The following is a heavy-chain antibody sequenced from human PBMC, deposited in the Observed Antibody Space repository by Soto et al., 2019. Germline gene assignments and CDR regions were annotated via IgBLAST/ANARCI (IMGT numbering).Heavy chain of an antibody. CDR2: ISYDGSNR. CDR1: GFTFSTYG. D-gene: IGHD3-3*01. V-gene: IGHV3-30*03. CDR3: ASTWSGYYYFDS. J-gene: IGHJ4*02. Sequence: GGSLRLSCAASGFTFSTYGMHWVRQAPGKGLEWVAVISYDGSNRYYGNSVKGRFTISRDNSKNTLYLQMNSLRAEDTAVYYCASTWSGYYYFDSWGQGTLVTVSS.